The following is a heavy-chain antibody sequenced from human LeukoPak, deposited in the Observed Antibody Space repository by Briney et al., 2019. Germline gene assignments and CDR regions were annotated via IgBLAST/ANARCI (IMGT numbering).Heavy chain of an antibody. D-gene: IGHD3-16*01. CDR2: IIGRGDRT. Sequence: GGSLTLPYVAPLFTFSAIPVSCVRQAPGKGLEWVSVIIGRGDRTYYADSVKGRFTISRDNSKNTLYLQMNSWTAEDTGVYYCANDHQLGDDRGQGTLVTVSS. V-gene: IGHV3-23*01. CDR1: LFTFSAIP. J-gene: IGHJ4*02. CDR3: ANDHQLGDD.